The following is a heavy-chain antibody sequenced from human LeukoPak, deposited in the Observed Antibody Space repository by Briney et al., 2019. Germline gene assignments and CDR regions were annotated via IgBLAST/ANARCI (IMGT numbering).Heavy chain of an antibody. Sequence: SVKVSCKDSGGTFSSYAISWVRQAPGQGLEWMGGIIPIFGTANYAQKFQGRVTITADESTSTAYMELSSLRSEDTAVYYCARGGDSDYYYGMDVWGQGTTVTVSS. CDR1: GGTFSSYA. D-gene: IGHD3-10*01. CDR3: ARGGDSDYYYGMDV. CDR2: IIPIFGTA. V-gene: IGHV1-69*13. J-gene: IGHJ6*02.